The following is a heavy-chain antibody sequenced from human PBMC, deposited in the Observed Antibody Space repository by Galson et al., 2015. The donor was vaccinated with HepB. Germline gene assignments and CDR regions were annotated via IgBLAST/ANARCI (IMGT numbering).Heavy chain of an antibody. D-gene: IGHD2-15*01. CDR1: GFTFSSYW. Sequence: SLRLSCAASGFTFSSYWMHWVRQAPGKGLVWVSRLNTDGSSTTYADSVKGRFTISRDNAKNTLYLQMNSLRAEDTAVYYCARDLRRGGWGQGTLVTVSS. CDR2: LNTDGSST. CDR3: ARDLRRGG. J-gene: IGHJ4*02. V-gene: IGHV3-74*01.